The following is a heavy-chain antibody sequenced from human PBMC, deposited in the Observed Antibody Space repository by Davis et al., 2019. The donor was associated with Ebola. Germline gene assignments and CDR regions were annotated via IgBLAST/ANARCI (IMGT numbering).Heavy chain of an antibody. Sequence: ASVKVSCKASGYTFTNYGITWVRQAPGQGLEWMGWFNPHNGNTNYAQNVQGRVIMTSDTATTTAYMEVGSLRSDDTAVYYCARDRFIWPMDVWGQGTTVTVSS. CDR1: GYTFTNYG. CDR3: ARDRFIWPMDV. J-gene: IGHJ6*02. V-gene: IGHV1-18*04. CDR2: FNPHNGNT. D-gene: IGHD3-3*01.